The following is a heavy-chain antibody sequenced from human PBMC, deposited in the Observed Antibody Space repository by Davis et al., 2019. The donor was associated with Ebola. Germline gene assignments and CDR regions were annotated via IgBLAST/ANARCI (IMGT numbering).Heavy chain of an antibody. J-gene: IGHJ6*02. Sequence: SLKISCAASGFTFGDFAMHWVRQAPGKGLQWVAGLTWNSGSIGYADSVKGRFTIFRDNAKNSLYLQMNSLRAEDTALYYCAKDIMAFYYGMDVWGRGTTVTVSS. CDR1: GFTFGDFA. CDR2: LTWNSGSI. CDR3: AKDIMAFYYGMDV. V-gene: IGHV3-9*01. D-gene: IGHD2-8*01.